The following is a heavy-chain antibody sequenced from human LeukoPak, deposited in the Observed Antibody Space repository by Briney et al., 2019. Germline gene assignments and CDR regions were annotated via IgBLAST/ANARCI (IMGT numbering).Heavy chain of an antibody. CDR1: GLTPSNAW. D-gene: IGHD2-2*01. CDR3: TTDKHPAVPAAIIDYYYYMDV. J-gene: IGHJ6*03. CDR2: IKSKTDGGTT. Sequence: GGSLRLSCVASGLTPSNAWMSWVRQAPGKGLEWVGRIKSKTDGGTTDYAAPVKGRFTISRDDSKNTLYLQMNSLKTEDTAVYYCTTDKHPAVPAAIIDYYYYMDVWGKGTTVTISS. V-gene: IGHV3-15*01.